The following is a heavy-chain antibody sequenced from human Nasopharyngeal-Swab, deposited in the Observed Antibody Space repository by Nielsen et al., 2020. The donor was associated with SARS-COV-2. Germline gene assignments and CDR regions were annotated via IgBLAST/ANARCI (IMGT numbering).Heavy chain of an antibody. Sequence: SVKVSCKAPGGTFSDYAISWVRQAPGRGLEWMGRIIPIVDIINYAQKLQGRVTMTTDTSTSTAYMELRSLRSDDTAVYYCARDPRGPQHIVVVTASDAFDIWGQGTMVTVSS. V-gene: IGHV1-69*04. CDR1: GGTFSDYA. D-gene: IGHD2-21*02. CDR2: IIPIVDII. J-gene: IGHJ3*02. CDR3: ARDPRGPQHIVVVTASDAFDI.